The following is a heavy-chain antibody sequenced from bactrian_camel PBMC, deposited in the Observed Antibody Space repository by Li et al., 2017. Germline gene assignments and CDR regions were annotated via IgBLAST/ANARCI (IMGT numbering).Heavy chain of an antibody. J-gene: IGHJ4*01. Sequence: VQLVESGGGSVLAGGSLTLSCSASTPVACMGWFRQVPGKDPQEVALMNTEGHRRYSPSVEGRFTIPRGSADNTLVLEMTSLTPEDSATYYCAADGDRYQCYWQSVTKYKILAQGTQVTVS. CDR2: MNTEGHR. D-gene: IGHD1*01. V-gene: IGHV3S53*01. CDR1: TPVAC.